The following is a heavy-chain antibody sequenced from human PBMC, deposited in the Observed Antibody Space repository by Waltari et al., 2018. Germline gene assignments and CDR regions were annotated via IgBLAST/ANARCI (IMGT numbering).Heavy chain of an antibody. CDR2: IKEDGSAT. CDR1: GVSISKYW. Sequence: VLLVESGGGSVQPGGSLRLSCEGSGVSISKYWMNWIRQAPGKGPECVANIKEDGSATFYGPSGEGRFSISRDNDKNSVYLQINNVRDEDTAVYYCASSRVFDFWGQGTLVVVSS. J-gene: IGHJ4*01. V-gene: IGHV3-7*01. CDR3: ASSRVFDF.